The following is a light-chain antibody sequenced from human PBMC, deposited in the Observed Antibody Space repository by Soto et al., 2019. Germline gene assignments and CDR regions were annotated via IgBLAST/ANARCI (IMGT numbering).Light chain of an antibody. CDR2: EVN. CDR1: SSDVGGYKY. V-gene: IGLV2-8*01. Sequence: QSALTQPPSASGSPGQSVTISCTGTSSDVGGYKYVYWYQQHPRKAPKLMIFEVNKRPSGVPDRFSGSKSGNTASLTVSGLQAEDEADYYCSSYAGINNLGVFGTGTKLTVL. CDR3: SSYAGINNLGV. J-gene: IGLJ1*01.